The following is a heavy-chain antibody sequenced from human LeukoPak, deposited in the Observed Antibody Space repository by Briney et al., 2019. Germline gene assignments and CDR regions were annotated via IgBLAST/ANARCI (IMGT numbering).Heavy chain of an antibody. D-gene: IGHD3-10*01. J-gene: IGHJ5*02. CDR1: GGSISRYY. Sequence: SETLSLTCTVSGGSISRYYWSWIGQPPGKGLEWIGYIYYSGSNNYNPSLKSRVTISVDTSKNQFSLKLSSVTAADTAVYYCARSNPPITMVRGVTGFWFDPRGQGTLVTVSS. V-gene: IGHV4-59*01. CDR2: IYYSGSN. CDR3: ARSNPPITMVRGVTGFWFDP.